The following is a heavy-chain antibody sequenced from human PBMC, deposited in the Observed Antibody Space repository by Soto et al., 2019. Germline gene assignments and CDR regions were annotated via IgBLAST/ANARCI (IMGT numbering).Heavy chain of an antibody. CDR3: RWARDGSGGGSDY. CDR2: ISYDGSKK. V-gene: IGHV3-30*03. Sequence: QVQLVESGGGVVQPGRSLRLSCAGSGFNFSNYGMHWVRQAPGKGLQWVAVISYDGSKKYYVDSVKGRFTISRDNSKDTRYLQLSSLRAEDTAVYYWRWARDGSGGGSDYWGQGTLVTVSS. J-gene: IGHJ4*02. D-gene: IGHD3-22*01. CDR1: GFNFSNYG.